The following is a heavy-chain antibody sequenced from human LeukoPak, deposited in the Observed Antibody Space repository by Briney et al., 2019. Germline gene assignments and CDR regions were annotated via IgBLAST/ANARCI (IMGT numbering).Heavy chain of an antibody. V-gene: IGHV3-33*01. Sequence: GGSLRLSCAASGFTFSSYGMHWVRQAPGKGLEWVAVIWYDGSNKYYADSVKGRFTISRDNSKNTLYLRMNSLRAEDTAVYYCARADVGGYFDYWGQGTLVTVSS. J-gene: IGHJ4*02. CDR1: GFTFSSYG. D-gene: IGHD3-10*01. CDR3: ARADVGGYFDY. CDR2: IWYDGSNK.